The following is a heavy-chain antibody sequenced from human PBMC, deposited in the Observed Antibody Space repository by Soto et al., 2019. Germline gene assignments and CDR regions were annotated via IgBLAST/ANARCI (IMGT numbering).Heavy chain of an antibody. J-gene: IGHJ4*02. CDR2: INDSGGST. D-gene: IGHD3-10*01. CDR3: ARRRDASGSYFAS. Sequence: GGSLRLSCAASGFTFSSFAMSWVRQAPGKGLEWVSAINDSGGSTYSADSVKGRFTISRDNSKNTLYLQMNSLRADDTAVYYCARRRDASGSYFASWSQGTLVTVSS. CDR1: GFTFSSFA. V-gene: IGHV3-23*01.